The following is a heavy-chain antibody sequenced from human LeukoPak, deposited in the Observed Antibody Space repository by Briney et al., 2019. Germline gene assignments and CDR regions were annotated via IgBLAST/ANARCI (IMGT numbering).Heavy chain of an antibody. Sequence: GASLKISCKGSGYSFTSYWIGWVRQMPGKGLEWMGIIYPGDSDTRYSPSFQGQVTISADKSISTAYLQWSSLKASDTAMYYCARTGPYYYGSGRPYSKGSFDYWGQGTLVTVSS. CDR1: GYSFTSYW. V-gene: IGHV5-51*01. CDR2: IYPGDSDT. D-gene: IGHD3-10*01. J-gene: IGHJ4*02. CDR3: ARTGPYYYGSGRPYSKGSFDY.